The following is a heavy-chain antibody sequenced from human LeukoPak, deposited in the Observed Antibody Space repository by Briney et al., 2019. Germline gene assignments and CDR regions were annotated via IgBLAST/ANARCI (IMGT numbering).Heavy chain of an antibody. CDR2: ISGSGGST. V-gene: IGHV3-23*01. CDR3: AKVAEAVTYYFYYYGMDV. J-gene: IGHJ6*02. CDR1: GVTLSTYA. Sequence: GGSLRLSCAASGVTLSTYAMSWARRAPGKGLEWVSVISGSGGSTYYADSVKGRFTISRDNSKNTLSLQMNSLRAEDTAVYYCAKVAEAVTYYFYYYGMDVWGQGTTVTVSS. D-gene: IGHD4-11*01.